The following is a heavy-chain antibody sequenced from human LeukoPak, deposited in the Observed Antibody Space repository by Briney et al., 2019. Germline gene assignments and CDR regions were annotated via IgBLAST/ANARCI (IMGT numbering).Heavy chain of an antibody. V-gene: IGHV4-59*08. D-gene: IGHD3-3*01. CDR2: IYYSGST. CDR3: ARHNNDYDFGDLDY. Sequence: PSETLSLTCTVSGGSISNSYWSWIRQPPGKGLEWIGYIYYSGSTNFNPSLKSRVTISVDTSKNQFSLNVNSVTAADTAVYYCARHNNDYDFGDLDYWGQGTLVTVSS. J-gene: IGHJ4*02. CDR1: GGSISNSY.